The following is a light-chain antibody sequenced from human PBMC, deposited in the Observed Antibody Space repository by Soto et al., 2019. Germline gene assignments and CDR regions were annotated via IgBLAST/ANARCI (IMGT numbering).Light chain of an antibody. J-gene: IGKJ1*01. V-gene: IGKV1-5*03. Sequence: SPSTRSESVGDRVTITCRASQTISSWLAWYQQKPGKAPKLLIYKASTLKSGVPSRFSGSGSGTEFTLTISSLQPDDFATYYCQHYNSYSEAFGQGTKVDI. CDR3: QHYNSYSEA. CDR1: QTISSW. CDR2: KAS.